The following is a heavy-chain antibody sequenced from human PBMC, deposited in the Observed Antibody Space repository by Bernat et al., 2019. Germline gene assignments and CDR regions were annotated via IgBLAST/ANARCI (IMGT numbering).Heavy chain of an antibody. CDR2: MGGVGSRT. V-gene: IGHV3-23*01. Sequence: EVRLLGSGGGLVQPGGSLRLSWPASGFSFGTYAMGWVRQAPGRGLECVSGMGGVGSRTYYADSVKGRFTISRDNSKNTLYLQMNSLRVEDTAVYYCAKTPMFGAYEYYFDYWGQGTLVTVSS. CDR3: AKTPMFGAYEYYFDY. J-gene: IGHJ4*02. CDR1: GFSFGTYA. D-gene: IGHD5-12*01.